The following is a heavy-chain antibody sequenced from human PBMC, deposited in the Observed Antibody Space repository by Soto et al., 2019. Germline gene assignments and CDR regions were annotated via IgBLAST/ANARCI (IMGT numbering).Heavy chain of an antibody. V-gene: IGHV4-4*07. Sequence: SETLSLTCTVSGGCISSYYWSWIRQPAGKGLEWIGRIYTSGSTNYNPSLKTRVTMSVDTSKNQLSLKLSSVTAADTAVYYCTRDYSSGWPGGDWFDPWGQGTLVTVSS. J-gene: IGHJ5*02. CDR2: IYTSGST. CDR1: GGCISSYY. CDR3: TRDYSSGWPGGDWFDP. D-gene: IGHD6-19*01.